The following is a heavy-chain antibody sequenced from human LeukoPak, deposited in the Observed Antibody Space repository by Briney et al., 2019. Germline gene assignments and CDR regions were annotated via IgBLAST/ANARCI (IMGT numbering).Heavy chain of an antibody. CDR1: GFTFSSYA. CDR3: AKDLRPGYCSSTSCYDGGWANWFDP. V-gene: IGHV3-23*01. Sequence: GGSLRLSCAASGFTFSSYAMSWVRQAPGKGLEWVSAISGSGGSTYYADSVKGRFTISRDNSKNTLYLQMNSLRAEDTAVYYCAKDLRPGYCSSTSCYDGGWANWFDPWGQGTLVTVSS. CDR2: ISGSGGST. D-gene: IGHD2-2*01. J-gene: IGHJ5*02.